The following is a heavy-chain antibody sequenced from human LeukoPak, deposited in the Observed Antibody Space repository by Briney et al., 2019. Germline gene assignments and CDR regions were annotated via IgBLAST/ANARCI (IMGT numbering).Heavy chain of an antibody. CDR3: ARHGYSSGSLAWFDP. J-gene: IGHJ5*02. CDR2: IYYSGST. Sequence: SETLSLTCTVSGGSISSSGHYWGWVRQPPGKGLEWIGYIYYSGSTNYNPSLKSRVTISVDTSKNQFSLKLSSVTAADTAVYYCARHGYSSGSLAWFDPWGQGTQVTVSS. CDR1: GGSISSSGHY. V-gene: IGHV4-61*05. D-gene: IGHD6-19*01.